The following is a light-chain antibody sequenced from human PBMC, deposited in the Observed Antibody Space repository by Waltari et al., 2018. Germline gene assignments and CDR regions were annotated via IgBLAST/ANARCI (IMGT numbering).Light chain of an antibody. Sequence: EIVLTQSPGTASLSPGERVTLSCRASQSVGSRSLAWYQQKPGQAPRLVIYRASRRAPGIPDRFSGSGSGTDFSLTISRLEPEDFAVYYCQQHGTLPATFGQGTKVEIK. CDR3: QQHGTLPAT. J-gene: IGKJ1*01. V-gene: IGKV3-20*01. CDR2: RAS. CDR1: QSVGSRS.